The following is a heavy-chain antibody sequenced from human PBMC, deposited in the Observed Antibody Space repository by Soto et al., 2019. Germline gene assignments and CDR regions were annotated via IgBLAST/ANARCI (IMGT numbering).Heavy chain of an antibody. V-gene: IGHV4-31*03. J-gene: IGHJ4*02. CDR2: IYYSGST. Sequence: SETLSLTCTVSGGSISSGGYYWSWIRQHPGKGLEWIGYIYYSGSTYYNPSLKSRVTISVDTSKNQFSLKLSSVTAADTAVYYCARGPYGRNPFEYWGQGTMVTVSS. CDR1: GGSISSGGYY. D-gene: IGHD4-17*01. CDR3: ARGPYGRNPFEY.